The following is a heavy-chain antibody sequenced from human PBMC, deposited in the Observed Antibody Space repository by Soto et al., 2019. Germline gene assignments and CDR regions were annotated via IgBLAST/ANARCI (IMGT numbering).Heavy chain of an antibody. CDR3: ARDRYCSGRSGDSGANWFDP. Sequence: QVQLQESGPGLVKPSGTLSLTCAVSSGSISSSNWWSWVRQPPGEGLEWIGEIYHSGSTNYHPSRKSRDTLPTDKSKNQFPLKLSSVTAADTAVYYYARDRYCSGRSGDSGANWFDPWGQGTQVTVSS. CDR1: SGSISSSNW. J-gene: IGHJ5*02. CDR2: IYHSGST. D-gene: IGHD2-15*01. V-gene: IGHV4-4*02.